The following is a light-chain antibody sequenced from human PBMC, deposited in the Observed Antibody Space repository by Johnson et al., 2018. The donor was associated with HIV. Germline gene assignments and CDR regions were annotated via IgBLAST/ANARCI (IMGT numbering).Light chain of an antibody. V-gene: IGLV1-51*01. CDR1: SSNIGNNY. J-gene: IGLJ1*01. CDR3: GTWDSSLRVGF. Sequence: QSVLTQPPSVSAAPGQKVTISCSGSSSNIGNNYVSWYQQLPGRAPKLLIYDNNKRPSGIPDRFSGSKSGTSATLGITGLQTGDEADYYCGTWDSSLRVGFSGTGPKVTAL. CDR2: DNN.